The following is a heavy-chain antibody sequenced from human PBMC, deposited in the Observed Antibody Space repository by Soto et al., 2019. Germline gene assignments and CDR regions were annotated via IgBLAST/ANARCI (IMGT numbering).Heavy chain of an antibody. V-gene: IGHV1-69*13. CDR3: ARDRNTAMVTLDYGMDV. CDR1: GGTFSSYA. Sequence: ASVKVSCKASGGTFSSYAISWVRQAPGQGLEWMGGIIPIFGTANYAQKFQGRVTITADESTSTAYMELSSLRSEDTAVYYCARDRNTAMVTLDYGMDVWGQGTTVTVS. D-gene: IGHD5-18*01. J-gene: IGHJ6*02. CDR2: IIPIFGTA.